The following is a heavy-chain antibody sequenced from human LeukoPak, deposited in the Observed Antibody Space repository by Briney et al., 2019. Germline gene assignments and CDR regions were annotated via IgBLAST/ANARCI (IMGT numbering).Heavy chain of an antibody. V-gene: IGHV1-69*05. CDR1: GGAFSSYA. Sequence: SVKVSCKASGGAFSSYAISWVRQAPGQGLEWMGRIIPIFGTANYAQKFQGRVTITTDESTSTAYMELSSLRSEDTAVYYCAGDSSGWYYFDNWGQGTLVTVSS. J-gene: IGHJ4*02. D-gene: IGHD6-19*01. CDR3: AGDSSGWYYFDN. CDR2: IIPIFGTA.